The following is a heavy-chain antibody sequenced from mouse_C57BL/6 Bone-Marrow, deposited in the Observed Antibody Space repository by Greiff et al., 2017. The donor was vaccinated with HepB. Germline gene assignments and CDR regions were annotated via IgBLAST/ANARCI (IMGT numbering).Heavy chain of an antibody. Sequence: QVQLQESGAELARPGASVKLSCKASGYTFTSYGISWVKQRTGQGLEWIGEIYPRSGNTYYNEKLKGKATLTADKSSSTAYMELRSLTSEDSAVYFCARRRALLAWFAYWGQGTLVTVSA. CDR2: IYPRSGNT. J-gene: IGHJ3*01. D-gene: IGHD2-10*01. CDR1: GYTFTSYG. V-gene: IGHV1-81*01. CDR3: ARRRALLAWFAY.